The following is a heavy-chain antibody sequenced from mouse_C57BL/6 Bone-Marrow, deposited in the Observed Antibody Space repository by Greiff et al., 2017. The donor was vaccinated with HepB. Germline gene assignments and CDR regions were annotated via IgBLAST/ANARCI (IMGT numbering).Heavy chain of an antibody. D-gene: IGHD2-5*01. V-gene: IGHV1-82*01. CDR1: GYAFSSSW. J-gene: IGHJ1*03. CDR3: AREDGVTTYFDV. CDR2: IYPGDGDT. Sequence: VQLQESGPELVKPGASVKISCKASGYAFSSSWMNWVKQRPGKVLEWIGRIYPGDGDTNYNGKFKGKATLTADKSSSTAYMQLSSLTSEDSAVYFCAREDGVTTYFDVWGTGTTVTVSS.